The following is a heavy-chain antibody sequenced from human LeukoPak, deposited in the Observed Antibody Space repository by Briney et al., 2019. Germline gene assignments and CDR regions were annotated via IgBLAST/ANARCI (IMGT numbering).Heavy chain of an antibody. CDR2: ISVYNGNT. V-gene: IGHV1-18*04. J-gene: IGHJ5*02. Sequence: ASVKVSCKASGYTFTGYYMHWVRQAPGQGLEWMGWISVYNGNTNYAQKLQDRVTMTTDTSTSTAYMELRSLRSDDTAVYYCARDLPNSSGWFDPWGQGTLVTVSS. CDR3: ARDLPNSSGWFDP. CDR1: GYTFTGYY. D-gene: IGHD6-19*01.